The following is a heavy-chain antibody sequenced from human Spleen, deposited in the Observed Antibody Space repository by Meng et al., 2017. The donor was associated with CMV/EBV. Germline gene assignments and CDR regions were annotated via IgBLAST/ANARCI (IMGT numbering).Heavy chain of an antibody. D-gene: IGHD2-21*01. V-gene: IGHV4-30-4*01. CDR1: GGSMSSGNYY. Sequence: QVQLQESGPGLVEPSPTLSLTCTVSGGSMSSGNYYWRWIRQPPGKGLEWIGYIHHSGSAYYNPSLKSRVSISVDTSKNQFSLNLNSMTAADTAVYYCASFDHIPRRNYFDYWGQGTLVTVSS. J-gene: IGHJ4*02. CDR3: ASFDHIPRRNYFDY. CDR2: IHHSGSA.